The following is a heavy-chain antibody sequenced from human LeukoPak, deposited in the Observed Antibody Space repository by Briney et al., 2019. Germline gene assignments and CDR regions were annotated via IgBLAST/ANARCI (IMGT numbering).Heavy chain of an antibody. V-gene: IGHV4-59*01. J-gene: IGHJ5*02. Sequence: TSETLSLTCTVSGGSISSYYWSWIRQPPGKGLEWIGYIYYSGSTNYNPSLKSRVTISVDTSKNQFSLKLSSVTAADTAVYYCARASGGVFDPWGQGTLVTVSS. CDR3: ARASGGVFDP. CDR2: IYYSGST. CDR1: GGSISSYY. D-gene: IGHD2-8*02.